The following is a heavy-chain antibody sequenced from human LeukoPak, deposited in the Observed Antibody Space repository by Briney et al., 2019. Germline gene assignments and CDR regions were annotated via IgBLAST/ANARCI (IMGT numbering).Heavy chain of an antibody. CDR1: GYSVSSGYY. J-gene: IGHJ5*02. Sequence: PSETLSLTCAVSGYSVSSGYYWGWIRQPPGKGLEWIGSMYHSGDTYYNPSLKSRVTISVDTSKNQLSLKLSSVTAADTAVYYCARSKAHLSTSWYGTWFDPWGQGTLVTVSS. CDR3: ARSKAHLSTSWYGTWFDP. V-gene: IGHV4-38-2*01. D-gene: IGHD2-2*01. CDR2: MYHSGDT.